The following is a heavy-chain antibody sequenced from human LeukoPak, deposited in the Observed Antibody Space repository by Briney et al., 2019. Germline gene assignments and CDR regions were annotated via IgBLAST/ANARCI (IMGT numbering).Heavy chain of an antibody. CDR1: GGSISSSSYY. Sequence: PSETLSLTCTVSGGSISSSSYYWGWIRQPPGKGLEWIGSIYYSGSTYYNPSLKSRVTISVDTSKNQFSLKLSSVTAADTAVYYCARRQRIPMIVVGGAFDYWGQGTLVTVSS. D-gene: IGHD3-22*01. CDR2: IYYSGST. J-gene: IGHJ4*02. CDR3: ARRQRIPMIVVGGAFDY. V-gene: IGHV4-39*01.